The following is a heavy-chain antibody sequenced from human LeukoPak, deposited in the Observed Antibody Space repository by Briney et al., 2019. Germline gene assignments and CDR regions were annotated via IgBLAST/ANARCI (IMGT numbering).Heavy chain of an antibody. Sequence: GGSLRLSCTGSGFSFSTYDMSWVRQAPGKGLEWVSSVRVNGRSTYYADSVKGRFTISRDNSKNTLYLQMNSLRAEDTALYYCAKPGEASNYYFDCWGQGALVTVSP. J-gene: IGHJ4*02. CDR1: GFSFSTYD. D-gene: IGHD2-21*01. CDR3: AKPGEASNYYFDC. CDR2: VRVNGRST. V-gene: IGHV3-23*01.